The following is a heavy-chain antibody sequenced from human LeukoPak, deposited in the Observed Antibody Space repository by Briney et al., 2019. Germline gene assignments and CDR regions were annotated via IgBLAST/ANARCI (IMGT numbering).Heavy chain of an antibody. CDR1: GLTFSDSA. CDR3: TKYRGTADHFDAFDI. J-gene: IGHJ3*02. CDR2: IRSKPKSYAT. Sequence: GGSLKLSCVASGLTFSDSAVHWVRQASGKGLEWVGRIRSKPKSYATEYAASVKGRFTITRDDSKDVAYLQMDSLEAEDTAIYYCTKYRGTADHFDAFDIWGQGTVVTVSS. D-gene: IGHD3-10*01. V-gene: IGHV3-73*01.